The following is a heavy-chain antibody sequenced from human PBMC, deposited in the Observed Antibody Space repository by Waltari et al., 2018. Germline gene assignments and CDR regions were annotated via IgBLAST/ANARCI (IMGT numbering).Heavy chain of an antibody. J-gene: IGHJ4*01. CDR1: GYTFTRYS. CDR3: VRDGSGASFTFNY. D-gene: IGHD1-26*01. CDR2: INAYNGNT. Sequence: QVHLVQSGAEVKTPGASVKVSCKASGYTFTRYSFTWVRQAPGQGLEWMGWINAYNGNTNYAQKFQGRFTMTIDTSTTTAYMELRSLRSDDTAVYYCVRDGSGASFTFNYWGHGTLVTVSS. V-gene: IGHV1-18*01.